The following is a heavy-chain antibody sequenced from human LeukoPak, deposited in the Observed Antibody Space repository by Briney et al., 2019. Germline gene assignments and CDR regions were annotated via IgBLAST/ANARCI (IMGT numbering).Heavy chain of an antibody. CDR3: ARHSGYTYDWSISHKRFFDS. D-gene: IGHD5-18*01. J-gene: IGHJ4*02. Sequence: GGSLRLSCAASGFTFSSYWMSWVRQAPGKGLEWVANMNRDGSEKNYVDSIKGRFTISRDNAANSLYLQMNSLRVEDTAVYYCARHSGYTYDWSISHKRFFDSWGQGTLVTVSS. CDR2: MNRDGSEK. V-gene: IGHV3-7*01. CDR1: GFTFSSYW.